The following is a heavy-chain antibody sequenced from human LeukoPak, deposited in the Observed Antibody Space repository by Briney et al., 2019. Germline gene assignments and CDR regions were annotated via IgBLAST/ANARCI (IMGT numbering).Heavy chain of an antibody. CDR3: ARDREAVAVLYYFDY. D-gene: IGHD6-19*01. CDR2: IWYDGSNK. Sequence: GRSLTLSCAASGFTFSSYGMHWVRQAPGKGLEWVAVIWYDGSNKYYADSVKGRFTISRDNSKNTLYLQMNSLRAEDTAVYYCARDREAVAVLYYFDYWGQGTLVTVSS. J-gene: IGHJ4*02. V-gene: IGHV3-33*01. CDR1: GFTFSSYG.